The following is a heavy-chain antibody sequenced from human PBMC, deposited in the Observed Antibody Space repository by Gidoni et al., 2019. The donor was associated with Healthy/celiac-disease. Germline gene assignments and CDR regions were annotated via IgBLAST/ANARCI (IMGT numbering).Heavy chain of an antibody. CDR2: IYYSGST. V-gene: IGHV4-39*01. J-gene: IGHJ5*02. Sequence: QLQLQESGPGLVKPSETLSLTCTVSGGSISSSSYYWGWIRQPPGKGLEWIGSIYYSGSTYYNPSLKSRVTISVDTSKNQFSLKLSSVTAADTAVYYCARRAPWGYGYYGWFDPWGQGTLVTVSS. D-gene: IGHD5-18*01. CDR1: GGSISSSSYY. CDR3: ARRAPWGYGYYGWFDP.